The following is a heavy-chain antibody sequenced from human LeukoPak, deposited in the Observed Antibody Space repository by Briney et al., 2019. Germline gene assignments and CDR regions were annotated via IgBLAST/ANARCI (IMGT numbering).Heavy chain of an antibody. D-gene: IGHD2-15*01. V-gene: IGHV3-53*01. CDR1: GFTVSSNY. CDR2: IYSGGST. Sequence: GGSLRLSCAASGFTVSSNYMSWVRQAPGKGLEWGSVIYSGGSTYYEDSVKGRFTISRDNSKNTLYLQMNSLRAEDTAVYYCARGNRIGYCSGGSCYSGAFDIWGQGTMVTVSS. CDR3: ARGNRIGYCSGGSCYSGAFDI. J-gene: IGHJ3*02.